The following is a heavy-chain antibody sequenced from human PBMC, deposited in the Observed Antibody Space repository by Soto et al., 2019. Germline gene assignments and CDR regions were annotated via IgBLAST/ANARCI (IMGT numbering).Heavy chain of an antibody. D-gene: IGHD4-17*01. V-gene: IGHV1-69*02. J-gene: IGHJ5*02. CDR3: ARGGVVDYGDYNT. CDR1: GATLSNYI. CDR2: IIPILGIP. Sequence: QVKLVQSGAEVRKPGSSVKVSCETSGATLSNYIIGWVRQAPGQGLEWMGRIIPILGIPNFSQSFQDRLTITADRSTSTIYMELSSLRSEDTAIYFCARGGVVDYGDYNTWGQGTLVTVSP.